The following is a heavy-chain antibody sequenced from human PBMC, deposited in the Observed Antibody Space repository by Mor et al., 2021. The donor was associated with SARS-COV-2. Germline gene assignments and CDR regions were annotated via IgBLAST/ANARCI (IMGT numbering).Heavy chain of an antibody. V-gene: IGHV3-11*06. J-gene: IGHJ6*02. CDR3: ARGDYYGMDV. Sequence: PISRDNAKNSLYLQMNSLRAEDTAVYYCARGDYYGMDVWGQGTTVTVSS.